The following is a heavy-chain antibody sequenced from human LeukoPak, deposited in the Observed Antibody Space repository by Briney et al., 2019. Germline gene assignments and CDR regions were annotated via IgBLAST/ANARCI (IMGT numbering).Heavy chain of an antibody. J-gene: IGHJ4*02. CDR1: GYTFTNYD. CDR3: ARGIEAGVDY. V-gene: IGHV1-8*02. CDR2: MSPGSGYT. D-gene: IGHD6-25*01. Sequence: GASVKVSCKTSGYTFTNYDIKWVRQATGQGLEWLGWMSPGSGYTGYAQKFQGRVTMTRDISITTAYVELSSLGSEDTAVYYCARGIEAGVDYWGQGTLVTVPS.